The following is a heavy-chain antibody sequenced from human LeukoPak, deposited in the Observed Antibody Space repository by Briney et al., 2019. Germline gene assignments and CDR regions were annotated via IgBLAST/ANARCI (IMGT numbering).Heavy chain of an antibody. Sequence: PSETLSLTCTVSGVSISSYYWSWIRQPAGKGLEWIGRIYTSGSTNYNPSLKSRVTMSVDTSKNQFSLKLSSVTAADKAVYYCARAHSGYSSSWYNYYYYYMDVWGKGTTVTVSS. D-gene: IGHD6-13*01. J-gene: IGHJ6*03. CDR3: ARAHSGYSSSWYNYYYYYMDV. CDR1: GVSISSYY. V-gene: IGHV4-4*07. CDR2: IYTSGST.